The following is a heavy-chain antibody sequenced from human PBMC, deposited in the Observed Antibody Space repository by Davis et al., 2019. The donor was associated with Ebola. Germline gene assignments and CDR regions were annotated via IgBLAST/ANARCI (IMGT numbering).Heavy chain of an antibody. CDR2: IRSKAYGGTT. D-gene: IGHD3-9*01. V-gene: IGHV3-49*03. J-gene: IGHJ4*02. CDR1: GFTFGDYA. CDR3: TRVEAPYYDILTGYSPFDY. Sequence: GGSLRLSCTASGFTFGDYAMSWFRQAPGKGLEWVGFIRSKAYGGTTEYAASVKGRFTISRDDSKSIAYLQMNSLKTEDTAVYYCTRVEAPYYDILTGYSPFDYWGQGTLVTVSS.